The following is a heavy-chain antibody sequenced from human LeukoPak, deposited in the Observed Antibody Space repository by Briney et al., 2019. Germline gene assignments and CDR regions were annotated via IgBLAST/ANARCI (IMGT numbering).Heavy chain of an antibody. Sequence: SETLSLTCTVSGGSISSYCWSWIRQPAGKAPEWIGRIYSSGIINYNPSLKSRVTMSLDNSKNQLSLKLSYVTAADTAVYYCARDTGKSGYPDYWGQGTLVTVSS. CDR2: IYSSGII. V-gene: IGHV4-4*07. J-gene: IGHJ4*02. CDR3: ARDTGKSGYPDY. CDR1: GGSISSYC. D-gene: IGHD3-3*01.